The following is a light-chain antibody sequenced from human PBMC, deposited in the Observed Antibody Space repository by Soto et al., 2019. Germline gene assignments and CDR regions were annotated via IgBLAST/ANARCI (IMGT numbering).Light chain of an antibody. CDR3: QQSYSTPPWT. J-gene: IGKJ5*01. CDR2: AAS. Sequence: DIQITHSPCALSASVGDRVTITFLASQSISSYLNWYQQKPGKAPKLLIYAASSLQSGVPSRFSGSGSGTDSTLTISSLQPEDFATYYCQQSYSTPPWTFGQGTRLEIK. V-gene: IGKV1-39*01. CDR1: QSISSY.